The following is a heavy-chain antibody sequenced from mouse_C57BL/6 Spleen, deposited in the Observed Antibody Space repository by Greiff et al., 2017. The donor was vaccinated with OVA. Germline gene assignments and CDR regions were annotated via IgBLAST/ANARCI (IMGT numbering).Heavy chain of an antibody. CDR2: INPGSGGT. D-gene: IGHD2-5*01. Sequence: QVQLQQSGAELVRPGPSVKVSCKASGYAFTNYLIEWVKQRPGQGLEWIGVINPGSGGTNYNEKFKGKATLTADKSSSTAYMQLSSLTSEDSAVYFCARSYSNYVGAMDYWGQGTSVTVSS. CDR1: GYAFTNYL. CDR3: ARSYSNYVGAMDY. V-gene: IGHV1-54*01. J-gene: IGHJ4*01.